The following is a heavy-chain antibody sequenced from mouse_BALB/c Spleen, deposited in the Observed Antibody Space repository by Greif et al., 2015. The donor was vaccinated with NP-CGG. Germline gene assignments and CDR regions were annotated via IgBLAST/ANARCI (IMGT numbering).Heavy chain of an antibody. V-gene: IGHV5-6-4*01. CDR1: GFTFSSYT. Sequence: EVQLQQSGGGLVKPGGSLKLSCAASGFTFSSYTMSWVRQTPEKRLEWVATISSGGSYTYYPDSVKGRFTISRDNAKNTLYLQMSSLKSEDTAMYYCTNSCYAMDYWGQGTSVTVSS. CDR3: TNSCYAMDY. D-gene: IGHD1-3*01. J-gene: IGHJ4*01. CDR2: ISSGGSYT.